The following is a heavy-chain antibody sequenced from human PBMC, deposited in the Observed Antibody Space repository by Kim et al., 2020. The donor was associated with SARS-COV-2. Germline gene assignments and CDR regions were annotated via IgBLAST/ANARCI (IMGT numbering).Heavy chain of an antibody. CDR3: AGDWATDYSVTPAGMDV. CDR2: ISSSSSYI. CDR1: GFTFSSYS. D-gene: IGHD2-2*01. J-gene: IGHJ6*02. V-gene: IGHV3-21*01. Sequence: GGSLRLSCAASGFTFSSYSMNWVRQAPGKGLEWVSSISSSSSYIYYADSVKGRFTISRDNAKNSLYLQMNSLRAEDTAVYYCAGDWATDYSVTPAGMDVWGQGTTVTVSS.